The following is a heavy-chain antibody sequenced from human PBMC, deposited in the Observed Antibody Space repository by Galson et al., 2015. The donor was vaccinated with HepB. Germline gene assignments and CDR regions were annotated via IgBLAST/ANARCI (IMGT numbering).Heavy chain of an antibody. CDR3: ARDPLNYASYFDY. CDR1: GFTFSDYY. J-gene: IGHJ4*02. Sequence: SLRLSCAASGFTFSDYYMSWLRQAPGKGPEWISYISSSGGVTLYADSVKGRFTISRDNAKNSLDLQMNSLRAEDTAVYYCARDPLNYASYFDYWGRGTVVTVSS. D-gene: IGHD3-16*01. CDR2: ISSSGGVT. V-gene: IGHV3-11*01.